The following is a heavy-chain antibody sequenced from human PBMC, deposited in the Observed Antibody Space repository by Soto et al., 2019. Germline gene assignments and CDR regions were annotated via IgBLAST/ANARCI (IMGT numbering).Heavy chain of an antibody. CDR3: ARGDSTDCSNGVCSFFYNHDMDV. Sequence: ASVKVSCKASGYSFTDYHIHWVRQAPGQGLEWLGRINPKSGGTSTAQKFQGWVTMTTDTSISTAFMELTRLTSDDTAIYYCARGDSTDCSNGVCSFFYNHDMDVWGQGTTVTVSS. CDR1: GYSFTDYH. D-gene: IGHD2-8*01. V-gene: IGHV1-2*04. CDR2: INPKSGGT. J-gene: IGHJ6*02.